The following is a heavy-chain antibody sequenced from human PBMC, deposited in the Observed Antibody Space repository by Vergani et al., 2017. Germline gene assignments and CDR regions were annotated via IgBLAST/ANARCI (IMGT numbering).Heavy chain of an antibody. CDR2: ISSSSSYI. D-gene: IGHD3-22*01. Sequence: EVQLVESGGGLVKPGGSLRLSCAASGFTFSSYSMNWVRQAPGKGLEWVSSISSSSSYIYYADSVKGRFTISRDNAKNSLYLQMNSLRAEDTAVYYCATRPLYYYDSSGYYYVGAFDSWGQGTMVTVSS. V-gene: IGHV3-21*01. CDR1: GFTFSSYS. CDR3: ATRPLYYYDSSGYYYVGAFDS. J-gene: IGHJ3*02.